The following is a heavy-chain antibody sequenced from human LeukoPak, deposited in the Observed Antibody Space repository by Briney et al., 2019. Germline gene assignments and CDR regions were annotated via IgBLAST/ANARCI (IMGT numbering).Heavy chain of an antibody. CDR2: INPSGGRT. D-gene: IGHD2-15*01. V-gene: IGHV1-46*01. CDR3: ARDYYRNSGGTGDYFDY. J-gene: IGHJ4*02. CDR1: GYTFTSYY. Sequence: ASVKVSCKASGYTFTSYYLHWVRQAPGQGLEWMGVINPSGGRTSYAQKFQGRVTMTRDTSTSTVYMDLSSLRSEDTAVYYCARDYYRNSGGTGDYFDYWGQGTLVTVSS.